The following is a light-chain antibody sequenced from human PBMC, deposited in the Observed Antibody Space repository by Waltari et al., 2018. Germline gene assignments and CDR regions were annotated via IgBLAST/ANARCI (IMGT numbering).Light chain of an antibody. J-gene: IGKJ5*01. CDR3: QQYDNVPPIT. V-gene: IGKV1-33*01. CDR2: DAS. Sequence: DIQMTQSPSYLSASVGDRVTITCQASQDITTYLNWYQQKPGKAPKVLIYDASNVETGVPSRFSGSRSGTDFTFTISSLQPEDIATYYCQQYDNVPPITFGQGTRLEIK. CDR1: QDITTY.